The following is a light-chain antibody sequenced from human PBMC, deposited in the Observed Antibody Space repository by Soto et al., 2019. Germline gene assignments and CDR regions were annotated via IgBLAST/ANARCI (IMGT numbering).Light chain of an antibody. Sequence: QSVLTQPRSVSGSPGQSVAISCTGTSSDVDGYNFVSWYQQHPGKAPKLIIYDVSKRPSGVPDRFSGSKSGNTASLTLSGLQAEDEADYYCCSYAGSYTPWVFGGGTKLTVL. J-gene: IGLJ3*02. CDR3: CSYAGSYTPWV. CDR1: SSDVDGYNF. V-gene: IGLV2-11*01. CDR2: DVS.